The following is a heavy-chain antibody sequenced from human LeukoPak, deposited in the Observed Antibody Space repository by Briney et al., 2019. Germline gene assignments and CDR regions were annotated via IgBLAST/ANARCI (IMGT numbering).Heavy chain of an antibody. CDR3: ARDRGQWEPYYFDY. J-gene: IGHJ4*02. CDR1: GYTFTGYY. CDR2: ISAYNGNT. Sequence: ASVKVSCKASGYTFTGYYMHWVRQAPGQGLEWMGWISAYNGNTNYAQKLQGRVTMTTDTSTSTAYMELRSLRSDDTAVYYCARDRGQWEPYYFDYWGQGTLVTVSS. V-gene: IGHV1-18*04. D-gene: IGHD1-26*01.